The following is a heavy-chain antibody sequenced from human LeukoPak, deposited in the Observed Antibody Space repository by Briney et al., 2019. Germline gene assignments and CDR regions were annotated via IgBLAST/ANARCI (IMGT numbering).Heavy chain of an antibody. CDR2: IYHSGST. V-gene: IGHV4-4*02. J-gene: IGHJ4*02. D-gene: IGHD1-26*01. Sequence: PSETLSLTCAVSGGSISSSNWWSWVRQPPGKGLEWIGEIYHSGSTNYNPSLKSRVTISVDTSKNQFSLKLGSVTAADTAVYYCAREEALGSGSFDYWGQGTLVTVSS. CDR1: GGSISSSNW. CDR3: AREEALGSGSFDY.